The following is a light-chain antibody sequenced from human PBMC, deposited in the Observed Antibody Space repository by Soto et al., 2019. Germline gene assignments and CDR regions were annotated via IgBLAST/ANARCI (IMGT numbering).Light chain of an antibody. V-gene: IGLV3-9*01. CDR1: NIGSKN. CDR2: NDN. J-gene: IGLJ2*01. CDR3: QVWDTSAAL. Sequence: SYELTQPLSESVALGQTARISCGGNNIGSKNGHWYQQKPGQAPVLVIYNDNSRPSVIPERFSGSNSGSSATLTISRAQAGDEADYYCQVWDTSAALIGGGTKLTVL.